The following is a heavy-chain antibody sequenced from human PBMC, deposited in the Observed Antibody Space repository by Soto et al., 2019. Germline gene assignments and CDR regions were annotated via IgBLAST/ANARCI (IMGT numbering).Heavy chain of an antibody. V-gene: IGHV1-69*13. D-gene: IGHD2-2*01. J-gene: IGHJ6*02. CDR2: IIPIFGTA. CDR3: ARAYCSSTSCYVFAMGYYYYGMDV. Sequence: ASVKVSCKASGGTFSSYAISWVRQAPGQGLEWMGGIIPIFGTANYAQKFQGRVTITADESTSTAYMELSSLRSEDTAVYYCARAYCSSTSCYVFAMGYYYYGMDVWGQGTTVTVSS. CDR1: GGTFSSYA.